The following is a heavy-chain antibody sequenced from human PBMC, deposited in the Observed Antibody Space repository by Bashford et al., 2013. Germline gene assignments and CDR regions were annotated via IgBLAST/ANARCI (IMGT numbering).Heavy chain of an antibody. CDR2: INPNSGGT. J-gene: IGHJ4*02. CDR1: GYTFTGYY. V-gene: IGHV1-2*02. CDR3: ARVSGKQQLGAFDY. Sequence: ASVKVSCKASGYTFTGYYMHWVRQAPGQGLEWMGWINPNSGGTNYAQKFQGRVTMTRDTSISTAYMELSRLRSDDTAVYYCARVSGKQQLGAFDYWGQGTLVTVSS. D-gene: IGHD6-13*01.